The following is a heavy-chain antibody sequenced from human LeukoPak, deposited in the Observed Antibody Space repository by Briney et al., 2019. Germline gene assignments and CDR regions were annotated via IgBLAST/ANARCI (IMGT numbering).Heavy chain of an antibody. V-gene: IGHV3-30*04. D-gene: IGHD6-19*01. CDR2: IFFDGTTK. CDR3: AKDLVAVAGTLYYYYYCYMDV. J-gene: IGHJ6*03. CDR1: AFTFSNYA. Sequence: PGGSLRLSCAASAFTFSNYAMHWVRQAPGKGLEWVGVIFFDGTTKYYADSVKGRFTISRDNSKNTLYLQMNSLRAEDTAVYYCAKDLVAVAGTLYYYYYCYMDVWGKGTTVTVSS.